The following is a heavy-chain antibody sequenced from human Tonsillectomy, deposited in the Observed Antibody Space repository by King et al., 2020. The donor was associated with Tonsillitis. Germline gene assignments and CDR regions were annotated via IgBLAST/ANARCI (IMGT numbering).Heavy chain of an antibody. J-gene: IGHJ4*02. CDR3: ARERIDYAFDH. Sequence: QLVQSGAEVKKPGASVKVSCKASGYTFTSYGISWVRQAPGQGLEWMGWISAYNGNTKYAQRFQGRVTMNTDTPTGTAYMELRSLRSDDTAVYYCARERIDYAFDHWGQGTLVTVSS. D-gene: IGHD4-17*01. V-gene: IGHV1-18*01. CDR1: GYTFTSYG. CDR2: ISAYNGNT.